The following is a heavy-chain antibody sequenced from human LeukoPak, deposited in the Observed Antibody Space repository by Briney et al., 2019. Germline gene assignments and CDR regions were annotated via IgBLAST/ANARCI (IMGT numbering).Heavy chain of an antibody. CDR1: GGSISSGDYY. CDR3: ARYYDFWSGYYTGIDYFDY. V-gene: IGHV4-30-4*08. Sequence: SETLSLTCTVSGGSISSGDYYWSWIRQPPGKGLEWIGYIYYSGSTYYNPSLKSRATISVDTSKNQFSLKLSSVTAADTAVYYCARYYDFWSGYYTGIDYFDYWGQGTLVTVSS. CDR2: IYYSGST. D-gene: IGHD3-3*01. J-gene: IGHJ4*02.